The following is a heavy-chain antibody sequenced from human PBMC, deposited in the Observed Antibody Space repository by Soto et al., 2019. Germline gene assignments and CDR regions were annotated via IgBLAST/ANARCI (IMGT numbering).Heavy chain of an antibody. CDR3: VSYYYYGMDV. J-gene: IGHJ6*02. CDR2: IYYSGST. V-gene: IGHV4-39*01. Sequence: PSETLSLTCTVSGGSIISSSYYWVWIRQPPGKGLEWIGSIYYSGSTYYNPSLKSRVTISVDTSKNQFSLKLSSVTAADTAVYYCVSYYYYGMDVWGQGTTVTVSS. CDR1: GGSIISSSYY.